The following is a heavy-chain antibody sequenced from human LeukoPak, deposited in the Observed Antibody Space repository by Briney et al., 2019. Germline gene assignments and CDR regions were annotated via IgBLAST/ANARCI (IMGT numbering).Heavy chain of an antibody. CDR1: GFTFSDHY. Sequence: GGSLRLSCAASGFTFSDHYMDWVRQAPGKGLEWVGRTRNKTNSYTTEYAASVKGRFTISRDDSKNSLYLQMNSLKTEDTAVYYCARNKGYSSSWTPFDYWGQGTLVTVSS. CDR2: TRNKTNSYTT. D-gene: IGHD6-13*01. CDR3: ARNKGYSSSWTPFDY. J-gene: IGHJ4*02. V-gene: IGHV3-72*01.